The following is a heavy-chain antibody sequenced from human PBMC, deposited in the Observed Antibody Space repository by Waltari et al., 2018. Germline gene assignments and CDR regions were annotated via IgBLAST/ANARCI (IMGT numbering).Heavy chain of an antibody. D-gene: IGHD3-16*02. CDR1: GFSFMGFA. CDR3: AKGSRGYTNYFFDS. J-gene: IGHJ4*02. V-gene: IGHV3-23*01. Sequence: EVQLLESAGGLVQPGEALRLSCAASGFSFMGFAMTWVRQAPGEGLWCVASFSGSGGTPFYADSVKGRFTIVRDNSRDTVYLQMNSLRVDDSAVYYCAKGSRGYTNYFFDSWGQGTLVSVSS. CDR2: FSGSGGTP.